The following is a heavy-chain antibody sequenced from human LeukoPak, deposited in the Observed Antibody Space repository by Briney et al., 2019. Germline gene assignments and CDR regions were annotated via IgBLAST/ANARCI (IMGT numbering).Heavy chain of an antibody. J-gene: IGHJ4*02. Sequence: GGSLRLSCAASGFTVSGNYMSWVRQAPGKGLEWVSYISSSGSTIYYADSVKGRFTISRDNAKNSLYLQMNSLRAEDTAVYYCASNYDYVWGSYARRQVDYWGQGTLVTVSS. D-gene: IGHD3-16*01. CDR3: ASNYDYVWGSYARRQVDY. V-gene: IGHV3-11*01. CDR1: GFTVSGNY. CDR2: ISSSGSTI.